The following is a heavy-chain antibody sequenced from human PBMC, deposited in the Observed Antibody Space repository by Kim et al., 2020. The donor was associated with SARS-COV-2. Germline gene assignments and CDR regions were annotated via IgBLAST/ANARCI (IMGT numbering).Heavy chain of an antibody. Sequence: GGSLRLSCAASGFTFSSYSMNWVRQAPGKGLEWVSSISSSSSYIYYADSVKGRFTISRDNAKNSLYLQMNSLRAEDTAVYYCARDSYIWGSYRYGGYNWFDPCGQGTLVTVSS. CDR3: ARDSYIWGSYRYGGYNWFDP. CDR1: GFTFSSYS. D-gene: IGHD3-16*02. V-gene: IGHV3-21*01. CDR2: ISSSSSYI. J-gene: IGHJ5*02.